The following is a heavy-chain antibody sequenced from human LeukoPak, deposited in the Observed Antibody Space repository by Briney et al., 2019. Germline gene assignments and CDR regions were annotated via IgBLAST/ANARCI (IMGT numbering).Heavy chain of an antibody. CDR1: GFTFSSYS. D-gene: IGHD2-2*01. Sequence: GGSLRLSCEASGFTFSSYSMNWVRQAPGKGLEWVSSISSSSSYIYYADSVKGRFTISRDNAKNSLYLQMNSLRAEDTAVYYCARGIVVVPAAIPPNWFDPWGQGTLVTVSS. CDR2: ISSSSSYI. CDR3: ARGIVVVPAAIPPNWFDP. V-gene: IGHV3-21*01. J-gene: IGHJ5*02.